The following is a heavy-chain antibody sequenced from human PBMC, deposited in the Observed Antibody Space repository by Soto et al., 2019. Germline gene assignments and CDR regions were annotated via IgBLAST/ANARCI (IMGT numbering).Heavy chain of an antibody. J-gene: IGHJ3*01. Sequence: QVRLVQSGAEVKRPGASVKVSCKTSGYTFTSYHVNWVRQAPGQGLEWMGWVNPCDEHTNYSQKFQGRVSMTSDRFTDTAYMEVWSLRSDDTAVYFCSRNLYGRAFDFWGQGTMVAVSS. CDR2: VNPCDEHT. CDR3: SRNLYGRAFDF. CDR1: GYTFTSYH. D-gene: IGHD3-16*01. V-gene: IGHV1-18*01.